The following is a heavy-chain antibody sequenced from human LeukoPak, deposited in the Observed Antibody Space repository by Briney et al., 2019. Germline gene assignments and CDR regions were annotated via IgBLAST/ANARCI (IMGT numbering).Heavy chain of an antibody. CDR1: GFTFSSYA. J-gene: IGHJ4*02. Sequence: GGSLRLSXAASGFTFSSYAMGWVRQAPGKGLEWVSSISSSSNYIYYADSVKGRFTISRDNAKNSLYLQMNSLRAEDTAVYYCARFWSGHYNFDYWGQRPPVTVST. CDR3: ARFWSGHYNFDY. V-gene: IGHV3-21*06. CDR2: ISSSSNYI. D-gene: IGHD3-3*01.